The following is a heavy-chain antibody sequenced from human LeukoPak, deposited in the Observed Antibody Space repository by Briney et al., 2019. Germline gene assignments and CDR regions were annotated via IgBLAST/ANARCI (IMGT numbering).Heavy chain of an antibody. V-gene: IGHV4-59*01. D-gene: IGHD6-13*01. CDR1: GGSISSYY. CDR2: TYYSGST. J-gene: IGHJ4*02. Sequence: SETLSLTCTVSGGSISSYYWSWIRQPPGKGLEWIGYTYYSGSTNYNPSLKSRVTISVDTSKNQFSLKLSSVTAADTAVYYCARGSSLIAAAGIIDYWGQGTLVTVSS. CDR3: ARGSSLIAAAGIIDY.